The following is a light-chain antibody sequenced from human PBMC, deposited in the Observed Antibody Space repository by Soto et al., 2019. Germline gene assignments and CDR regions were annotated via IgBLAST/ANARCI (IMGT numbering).Light chain of an antibody. CDR3: QQRNSWPPT. V-gene: IGKV3-11*01. J-gene: IGKJ4*01. Sequence: EIVLTQSPATLSLSPGDRATLSCRASQSVGNDLVWYHQKRGQAPRVLIYYASNRATGIPARFSGSGSGTDFTLTISGLEPEDFAFYYCQQRNSWPPTFGGGTRVEIK. CDR2: YAS. CDR1: QSVGND.